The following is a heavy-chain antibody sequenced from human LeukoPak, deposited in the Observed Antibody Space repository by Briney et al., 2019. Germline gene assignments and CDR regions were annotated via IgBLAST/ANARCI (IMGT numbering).Heavy chain of an antibody. CDR2: IYYSGST. V-gene: IGHV4-39*01. CDR1: RGSSSSSRYY. J-gene: IGHJ4*02. CDR3: ASPMVRGRSYDY. Sequence: SETLSLTCTGPRGSSSSSRYYSGWISHPPGRRREVIGSIYYSGSTYYNPSLKSRVTISVDTSKNQFSLKLSSVTAADTAVYYCASPMVRGRSYDYWGQGTLVTVSS. D-gene: IGHD3-10*01.